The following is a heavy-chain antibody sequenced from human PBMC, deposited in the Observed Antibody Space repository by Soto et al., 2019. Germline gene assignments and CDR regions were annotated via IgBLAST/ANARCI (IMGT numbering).Heavy chain of an antibody. Sequence: PPETLSLTCAVSSYSISSGYSWGWIRQPPGKRLEWIGSIYPCGSTYYYPPLQSRVTISVATSKHQFSLKLSSVTAADTAVYYCARDGDSGSEGHFDYWGQGNMVTVSS. CDR2: IYPCGST. V-gene: IGHV4-38-2*02. CDR3: ARDGDSGSEGHFDY. D-gene: IGHD1-26*01. CDR1: SYSISSGYS. J-gene: IGHJ4*02.